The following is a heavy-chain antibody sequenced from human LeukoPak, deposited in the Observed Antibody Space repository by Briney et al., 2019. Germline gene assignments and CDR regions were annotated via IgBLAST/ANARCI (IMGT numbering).Heavy chain of an antibody. CDR2: IKLDGSEK. CDR3: ARKVVAAYFDH. J-gene: IGHJ4*02. Sequence: GGSLRLSCAASGFTFSSYWMSWVRQAPGRGLEWVANIKLDGSEKYYVDSVKGRFTTSRDNAKNSLYLQMNSLRAEDTAVYYCARKVVAAYFDHWGQGTLVTVSS. D-gene: IGHD1-26*01. V-gene: IGHV3-7*01. CDR1: GFTFSSYW.